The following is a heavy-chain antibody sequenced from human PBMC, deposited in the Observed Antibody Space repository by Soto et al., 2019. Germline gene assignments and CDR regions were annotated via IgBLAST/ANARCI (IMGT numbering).Heavy chain of an antibody. V-gene: IGHV4-59*01. D-gene: IGHD3-16*01. CDR2: IYYSGST. J-gene: IGHJ4*02. CDR3: ARTLGGRGYYFDY. Sequence: QVQLQESGPGLVKPSETLSLTCTVSGGSISSYYWSWVRQPPGKGLEWIGYIYYSGSTNYNPSLKSRVTISVDTSKNQFSLKLSSVTAADTAVYYCARTLGGRGYYFDYWGQGTLVTVSS. CDR1: GGSISSYY.